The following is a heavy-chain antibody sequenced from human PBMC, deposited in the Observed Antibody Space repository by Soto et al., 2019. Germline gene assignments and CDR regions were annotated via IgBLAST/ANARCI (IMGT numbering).Heavy chain of an antibody. CDR3: ASTEPQIAAAGGY. CDR1: GGSFSGYY. V-gene: IGHV4-34*01. Sequence: QVQLQQWGAGLLKPSETLSLTCAVYGGSFSGYYWSWIRQPPGKGLEWIGEINHSGSTNYNPSLRSRVTISVDTSKNRFSLKLSSVTAADTAVYYCASTEPQIAAAGGYWGQGTLVTVSS. CDR2: INHSGST. J-gene: IGHJ4*02. D-gene: IGHD6-13*01.